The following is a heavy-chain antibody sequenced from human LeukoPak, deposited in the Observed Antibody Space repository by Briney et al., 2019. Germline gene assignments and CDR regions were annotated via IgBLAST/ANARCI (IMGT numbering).Heavy chain of an antibody. Sequence: ASVKVSCKVSGYTLTELSMHWVRQAPGKGLEWMGGFDPEDGETIYAQKFQGRVTMTTDTSTSTAYMELRSLRSDDTAVYYCARAARAGREDYWGQGTLVTVSS. J-gene: IGHJ4*02. V-gene: IGHV1-24*01. CDR3: ARAARAGREDY. CDR2: FDPEDGET. D-gene: IGHD6-19*01. CDR1: GYTLTELS.